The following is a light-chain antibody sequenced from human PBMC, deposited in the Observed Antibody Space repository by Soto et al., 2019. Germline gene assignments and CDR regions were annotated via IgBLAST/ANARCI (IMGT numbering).Light chain of an antibody. CDR2: LNSDGSH. CDR3: QTWGTGINWV. CDR1: SGHTSYA. Sequence: QPVLTQSPSASASPGASVKLTCTLSSGHTSYAIAWHQQQPEKGPRYLMNLNSDGSHSRGDGIPDRFSGSSSGAERYLTISSLQSEDEADYYCQTWGTGINWVFGGGTKLTVL. J-gene: IGLJ3*02. V-gene: IGLV4-69*01.